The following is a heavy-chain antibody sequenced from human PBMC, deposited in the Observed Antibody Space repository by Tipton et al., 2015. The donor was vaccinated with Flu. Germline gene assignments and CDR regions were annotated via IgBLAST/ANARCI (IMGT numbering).Heavy chain of an antibody. CDR2: IYSSGAT. CDR1: GGSIRSDY. Sequence: LRLSCTVSGGSIRSDYWSWIRQPAGKGREWIGRIYSSGATNYNPSLKSRATMSVDMSQNQFSLNLSSVTAADTAVYYCVRCKSGSYCHCFDYWGQGTLVTVSS. V-gene: IGHV4-4*07. CDR3: VRCKSGSYCHCFDY. J-gene: IGHJ4*02. D-gene: IGHD1-26*01.